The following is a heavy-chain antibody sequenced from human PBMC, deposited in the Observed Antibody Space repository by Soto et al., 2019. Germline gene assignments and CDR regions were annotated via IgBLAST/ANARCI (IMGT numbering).Heavy chain of an antibody. CDR2: IIPIFGTA. CDR1: GGTFSSYA. D-gene: IGHD2-15*01. Sequence: GASVKVSCKASGGTFSSYAISWVRQAPGQGLEWMGGIIPIFGTANYAQKFQGRVTITADESTSTAYMELSSLRSEDTAVYYCARDVEYCSGGSCWSYGMDVWGQGTTVTVSS. V-gene: IGHV1-69*13. CDR3: ARDVEYCSGGSCWSYGMDV. J-gene: IGHJ6*02.